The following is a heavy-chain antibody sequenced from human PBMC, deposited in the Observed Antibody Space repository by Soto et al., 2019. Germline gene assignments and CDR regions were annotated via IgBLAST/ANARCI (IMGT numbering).Heavy chain of an antibody. CDR1: GFTFSYG. J-gene: IGHJ4*02. V-gene: IGHV3-30*18. Sequence: VQLLESGGGLIQPGGSLRLSCAASGFTFSYGIHWLRQAPGKGLEWVAYISYDSSNKFYGDSVKGRFTISRDNSKNTQSLQMNSLRAEDTAVYYCAKLVIGYCSGNTCDDSWGQGTLVAVSS. CDR3: AKLVIGYCSGNTCDDS. CDR2: ISYDSSNK. D-gene: IGHD2-15*01.